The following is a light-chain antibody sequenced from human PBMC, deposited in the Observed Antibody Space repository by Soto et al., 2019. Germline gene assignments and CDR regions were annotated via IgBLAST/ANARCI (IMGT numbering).Light chain of an antibody. J-gene: IGKJ4*01. V-gene: IGKV3D-15*01. CDR2: GAS. Sequence: EIVMTQSPATLSVSPGERATLSCRANQDINIYLAWYQQKPGQAPRLLISGASTRATGIPDRFSGSGSGTEFTLTISSLQSEDFAVYYCQQYNNWPLTFGRGTNVEVK. CDR1: QDINIY. CDR3: QQYNNWPLT.